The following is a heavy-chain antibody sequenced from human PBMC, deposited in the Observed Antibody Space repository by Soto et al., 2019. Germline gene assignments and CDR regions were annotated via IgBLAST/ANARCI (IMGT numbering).Heavy chain of an antibody. CDR2: SDPSDSQT. V-gene: IGHV5-10-1*01. D-gene: IGHD3-22*01. Sequence: GESLKISCKGSGYSFAGYWITWVRQKPGKGLEWMGRSDPSDSQTYYSPSFRGHVTISVTKSITTVFLQWSSLRASDTAMYYCARQIYDSDTGPNFQYYFDSWGQGTPVTVSS. CDR3: ARQIYDSDTGPNFQYYFDS. J-gene: IGHJ4*02. CDR1: GYSFAGYW.